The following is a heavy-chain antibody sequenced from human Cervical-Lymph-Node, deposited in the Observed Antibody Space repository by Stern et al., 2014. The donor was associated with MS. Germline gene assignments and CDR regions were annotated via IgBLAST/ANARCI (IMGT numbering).Heavy chain of an antibody. CDR1: GGSITSSYH. J-gene: IGHJ4*02. D-gene: IGHD6-6*01. V-gene: IGHV4-39*01. CDR2: IYYGGRT. CDR3: ARHKPSPLSSPRPLDY. Sequence: QVQLVQSGPGLLKPSETLSLTCTVSGGSITSSYHWGWIRQPPGKGLEWIGTIYYGGRTSYTPPLKGRLSLSVDTSKSQFSLMLTSVTASDTAVYYCARHKPSPLSSPRPLDYWGQGTLVAVSS.